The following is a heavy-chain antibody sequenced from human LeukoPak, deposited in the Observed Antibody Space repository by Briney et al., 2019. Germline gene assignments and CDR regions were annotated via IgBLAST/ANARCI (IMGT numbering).Heavy chain of an antibody. CDR2: ISSSSGTI. CDR3: ARDRPIFGVVRNY. D-gene: IGHD3-3*01. Sequence: KAGGSLRLSCATSGFTFSSYSMNWVRQAPGKGLEWVSYISSSSGTIYYADSVKGRFTISRDNAKNSLYLQMNSLRAEDTAVYYCARDRPIFGVVRNYWGQGTLVTVSS. V-gene: IGHV3-48*04. J-gene: IGHJ4*02. CDR1: GFTFSSYS.